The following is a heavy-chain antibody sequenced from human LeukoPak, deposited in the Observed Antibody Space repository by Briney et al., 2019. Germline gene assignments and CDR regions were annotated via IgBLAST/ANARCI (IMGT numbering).Heavy chain of an antibody. CDR1: GGSISSYY. V-gene: IGHV4-59*08. CDR2: IYYSGST. J-gene: IGHJ6*02. Sequence: SETLSLTCTVSGGSISSYYWSWIRQPPGKGQEWIGYIYYSGSTNYNPSLKSRVTISVDTSKNQFSLKLSSVTAADTAVYYCARHVNPFGYSYDPYYYYGMDVWGQGATVTVSS. CDR3: ARHVNPFGYSYDPYYYYGMDV. D-gene: IGHD5-18*01.